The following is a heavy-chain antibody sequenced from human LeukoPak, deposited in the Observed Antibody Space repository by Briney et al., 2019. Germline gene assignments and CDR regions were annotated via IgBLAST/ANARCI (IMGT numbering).Heavy chain of an antibody. CDR3: ARHNKVAVAGTRRPRLDY. D-gene: IGHD6-19*01. V-gene: IGHV1-8*01. CDR1: GYTFTSYD. J-gene: IGHJ4*02. Sequence: ASVKVSCKASGYTFTSYDINWVRQATGQGLEWMGWMNPNSGNTGYAQKFQGRVTMTRNTSISTAYMELSSLRSEDTAVYYCARHNKVAVAGTRRPRLDYWGQGTLVTVSS. CDR2: MNPNSGNT.